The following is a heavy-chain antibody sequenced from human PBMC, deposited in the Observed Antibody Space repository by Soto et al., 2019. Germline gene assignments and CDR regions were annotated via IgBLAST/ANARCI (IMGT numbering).Heavy chain of an antibody. CDR3: ARDRSPLAVAGTDWFEP. V-gene: IGHV1-69*13. Sequence: GASVKVSCKASGGTFSSYAISWVRQAPGQGLEWMGGIIPIFGTANYAQKFQGRVTITADESTSTAYMELSSLRSEDTAVYYCARDRSPLAVAGTDWFEPWGQGTLVTVSS. CDR1: GGTFSSYA. J-gene: IGHJ5*02. D-gene: IGHD6-19*01. CDR2: IIPIFGTA.